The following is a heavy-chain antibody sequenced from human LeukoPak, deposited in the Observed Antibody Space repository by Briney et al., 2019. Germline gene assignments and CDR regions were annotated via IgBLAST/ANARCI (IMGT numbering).Heavy chain of an antibody. CDR2: ISGSGGST. Sequence: GGTLRLSCAASGFTFSSYGMSWVRQAPGKGVEWVSAISGSGGSTYYADSVKGRFTISRDNSKNTLYLQMNSLRAEDTAVYYCAKGTYYYYMDVWGKGTTVTVSS. J-gene: IGHJ6*03. CDR1: GFTFSSYG. V-gene: IGHV3-23*01. CDR3: AKGTYYYYMDV.